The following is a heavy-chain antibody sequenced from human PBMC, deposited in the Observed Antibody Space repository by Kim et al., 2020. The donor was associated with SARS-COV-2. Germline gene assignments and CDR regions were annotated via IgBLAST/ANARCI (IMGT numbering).Heavy chain of an antibody. D-gene: IGHD3-10*01. V-gene: IGHV4-39*01. CDR3: ARHWASYYYGSGYDY. Sequence: NQSLRGRVPISVDTSKNQFSLKLSSVTAADTAVYYCARHWASYYYGSGYDYWGQGTLVTVSS. J-gene: IGHJ4*02.